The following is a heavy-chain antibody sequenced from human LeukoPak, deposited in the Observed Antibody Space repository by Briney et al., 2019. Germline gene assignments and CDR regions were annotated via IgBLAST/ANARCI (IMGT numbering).Heavy chain of an antibody. CDR3: AKDGYCSSTSCYPGDY. CDR1: GFTFSSYA. D-gene: IGHD2-2*03. V-gene: IGHV3-23*01. J-gene: IGHJ4*02. Sequence: PGGSLRLSCAASGFTFSSYAMSWVRQAPGKGLEWVSAISGSGGSTYYADSVKGRFTISRDNSKNTLYLQMNSLRAEDTAVYYCAKDGYCSSTSCYPGDYWGQGTLVTVSS. CDR2: ISGSGGST.